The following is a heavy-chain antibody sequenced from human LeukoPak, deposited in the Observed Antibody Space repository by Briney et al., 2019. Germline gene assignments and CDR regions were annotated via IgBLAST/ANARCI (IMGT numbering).Heavy chain of an antibody. Sequence: PSETLSLTCTVSGGSISSSSYYWGWIRQPPGKGLEWIGSIYYSGSTYYNPSLKSRGTISVGTSKNQFSLKLSSVTAADTAVYYCATSFEYSSSAASYWGQGTLVTVSS. D-gene: IGHD6-6*01. V-gene: IGHV4-39*01. CDR3: ATSFEYSSSAASY. J-gene: IGHJ4*02. CDR2: IYYSGST. CDR1: GGSISSSSYY.